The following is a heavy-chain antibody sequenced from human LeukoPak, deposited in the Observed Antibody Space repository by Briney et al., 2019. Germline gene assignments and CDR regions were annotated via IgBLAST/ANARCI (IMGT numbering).Heavy chain of an antibody. Sequence: GGSLRLSCVASGFTFSSHAASWFRQAPGKGLEWVSTIGRGGTDTYYADPVRGRSTISKDSSKNTLQMNSLSAEDTAIYYCVKHSGGVYGNSDYWGQGILVTVSS. CDR1: GFTFSSHA. CDR3: VKHSGGVYGNSDY. J-gene: IGHJ4*02. CDR2: IGRGGTDT. D-gene: IGHD1-1*01. V-gene: IGHV3-23*01.